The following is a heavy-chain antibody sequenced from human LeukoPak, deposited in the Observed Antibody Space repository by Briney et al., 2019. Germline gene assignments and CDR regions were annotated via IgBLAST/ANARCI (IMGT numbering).Heavy chain of an antibody. CDR1: GFTFSSYW. V-gene: IGHV3-74*03. D-gene: IGHD1-26*01. J-gene: IGHJ4*02. CDR2: IKRDGSII. Sequence: GGSLRLPCAASGFTFSSYWMHWVRQAPGKGLVWVSRIKRDGSIIMYADSVKGRFTISRDKAKNTLYLQMNSLRAEDTAVYYCAREGVGATFDYWGQGTLVTVSS. CDR3: AREGVGATFDY.